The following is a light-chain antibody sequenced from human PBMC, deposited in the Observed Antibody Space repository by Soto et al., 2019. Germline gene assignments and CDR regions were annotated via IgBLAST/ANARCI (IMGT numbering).Light chain of an antibody. J-gene: IGKJ1*01. CDR3: QQYNNWPRT. CDR2: GAS. Sequence: IVMTQSPATMSLSPLERANLSCRPSQSVSSNLAWYQQKPGQAPRLLIYGASTRATGIPARFSGSGSGTEFTLTISSLQSEDFAVYYCQQYNNWPRTLGQGTKVDIK. V-gene: IGKV3-15*01. CDR1: QSVSSN.